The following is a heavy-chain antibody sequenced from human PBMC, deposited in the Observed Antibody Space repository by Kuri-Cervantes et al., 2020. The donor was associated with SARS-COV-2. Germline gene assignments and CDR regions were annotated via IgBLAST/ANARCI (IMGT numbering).Heavy chain of an antibody. D-gene: IGHD3-9*01. Sequence: GGSLRLSCVASGFTFSSYAMHWVRQAPGKGLEWVAVISYGGSNKYYADSVKGRFTISRDNSKNTLYLQMNSLRAEDTAVYYCARDPDDILTGPFDYWGQGTLVTVSS. CDR3: ARDPDDILTGPFDY. CDR2: ISYGGSNK. CDR1: GFTFSSYA. V-gene: IGHV3-30*04. J-gene: IGHJ4*02.